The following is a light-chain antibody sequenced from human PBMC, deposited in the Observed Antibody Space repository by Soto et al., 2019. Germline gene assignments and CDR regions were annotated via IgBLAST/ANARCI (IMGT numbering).Light chain of an antibody. Sequence: DIVMTQTPLSLTVTPGEPASISCRSSQSLLDSDDGNTYLDWYLQKPGKSPQLLIYTVSYRASGVQDRFSSSGSSTDFTLRISGVEDEDGGVYYCMQRLEFPLPFGGGTKVEIK. V-gene: IGKV2-40*01. CDR2: TVS. CDR3: MQRLEFPLP. CDR1: QSLLDSDDGNTY. J-gene: IGKJ4*01.